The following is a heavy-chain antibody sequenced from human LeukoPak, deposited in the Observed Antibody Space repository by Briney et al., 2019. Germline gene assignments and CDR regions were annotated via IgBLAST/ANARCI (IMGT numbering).Heavy chain of an antibody. D-gene: IGHD3-10*01. CDR2: IYGDGTT. CDR3: ASVRYGPAGADS. J-gene: IGHJ5*01. CDR1: GFSVGTNY. Sequence: GGSLRLSCAVSGFSVGTNYMSWVRQAPLKGLEWVSVIYGDGTTYYADSVKGRFTIFRYNSKNTLSLQMNSLRDEDTAVYYCASVRYGPAGADSWGQGTLVTVSS. V-gene: IGHV3-53*01.